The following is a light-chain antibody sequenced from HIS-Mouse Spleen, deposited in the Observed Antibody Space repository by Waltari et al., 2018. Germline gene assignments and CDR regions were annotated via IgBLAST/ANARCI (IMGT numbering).Light chain of an antibody. CDR3: AAWDDSLSGPV. CDR1: SSNIGSNY. CDR2: RNN. Sequence: QSVLTQPPSASGTPGQRVTIPCSGSSSNIGSNYVYWYQQLPGTATKRLIYRNNQRPSGVPDRFSGSRSGTSASLAISGLRSEDEADYYCAAWDDSLSGPVFGGGTKLTVL. J-gene: IGLJ3*02. V-gene: IGLV1-47*01.